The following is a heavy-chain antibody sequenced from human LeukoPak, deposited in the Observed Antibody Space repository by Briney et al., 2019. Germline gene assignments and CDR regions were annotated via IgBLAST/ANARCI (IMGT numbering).Heavy chain of an antibody. CDR1: GFTVSSNY. CDR3: ARVGGDSSGWYSPRSYWYFDL. CDR2: IYSGSST. Sequence: PGGSLRLSCAASGFTVSSNYMSWVRQAPGKGLEWVSVIYSGSSTYYADSVKGRFTISRDNSKNTLYLQTNSLRAEDTAVYYCARVGGDSSGWYSPRSYWYFDLWGRGTLVTVSS. V-gene: IGHV3-53*01. J-gene: IGHJ2*01. D-gene: IGHD6-19*01.